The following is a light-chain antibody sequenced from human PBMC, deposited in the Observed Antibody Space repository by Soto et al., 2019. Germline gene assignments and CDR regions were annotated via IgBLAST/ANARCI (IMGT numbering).Light chain of an antibody. CDR3: SSYTTIRTHVL. Sequence: QSALTQPASVSGSPGQSITIACTGSGSDIGGYDYVSWYQQHPGRAPKLVIYEVIKRPLGISDRFSGSKSGNTASLTISGLQAEDEADYFCSSYTTIRTHVLFGGETKLTVL. J-gene: IGLJ2*01. CDR2: EVI. V-gene: IGLV2-14*01. CDR1: GSDIGGYDY.